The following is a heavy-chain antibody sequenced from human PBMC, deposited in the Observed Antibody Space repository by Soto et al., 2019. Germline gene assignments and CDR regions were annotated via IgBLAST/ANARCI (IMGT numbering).Heavy chain of an antibody. D-gene: IGHD1-20*01. J-gene: IGHJ6*02. V-gene: IGHV3-15*07. CDR2: IKSKTDGGTI. CDR3: VNSGYYHGVDV. Sequence: EVQLVESGGGLGKPGGSLRLSCEASGLTFTNAWMTWVRQAPGKGLEWVGRIKSKTDGGTIDYAAPVKGRFSISRGDSKNTLYLQMNSLKTEDTAVYYCVNSGYYHGVDVWGQGTTVIVSS. CDR1: GLTFTNAW.